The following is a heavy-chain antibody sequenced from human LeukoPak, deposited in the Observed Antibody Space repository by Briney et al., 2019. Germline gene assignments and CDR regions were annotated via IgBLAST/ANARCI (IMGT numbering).Heavy chain of an antibody. V-gene: IGHV3-74*01. CDR1: GFTFSSYW. J-gene: IGHJ3*02. CDR3: ARESYGADDAFDI. CDR2: INSDGSST. Sequence: TGGSLRLSCAASGFTFSSYWMHWVRQAPGKGLVWVSRINSDGSSTSYADSVKGRFTISRDNAKNTLYLQMNSLRAEDTAVYYCARESYGADDAFDIWGQGTMVTVSS. D-gene: IGHD4-17*01.